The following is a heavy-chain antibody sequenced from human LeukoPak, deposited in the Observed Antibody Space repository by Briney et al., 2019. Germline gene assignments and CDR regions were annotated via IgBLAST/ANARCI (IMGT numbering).Heavy chain of an antibody. CDR3: ARPLLYYYGSETFFWFDP. CDR2: IKQDGSEK. V-gene: IGHV3-7*01. CDR1: GFTFTTYW. Sequence: GGSLRLSCAASGFTFTTYWMGWVHQAPGKGLEWVASIKQDGSEKYYVESVKGRFSISRDNAENSLYLQMNSLRPDDTAFYYCARPLLYYYGSETFFWFDPWGQGTLVTVSS. J-gene: IGHJ5*02. D-gene: IGHD3-10*01.